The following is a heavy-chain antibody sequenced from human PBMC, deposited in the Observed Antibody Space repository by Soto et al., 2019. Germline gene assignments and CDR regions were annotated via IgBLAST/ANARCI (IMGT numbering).Heavy chain of an antibody. CDR3: ARLLGYSYGSPEFFDY. V-gene: IGHV5-51*01. CDR2: IYPGDFDT. Sequence: GESLKISCTGSGYNFNTYWIGWVRQMPGKGLEWMGIIYPGDFDTRYSQSFQGHVTMSVDKSINTAYVQWSSLETSDTAMYYCARLLGYSYGSPEFFDYWGPGTPVTVSS. D-gene: IGHD5-18*01. J-gene: IGHJ4*02. CDR1: GYNFNTYW.